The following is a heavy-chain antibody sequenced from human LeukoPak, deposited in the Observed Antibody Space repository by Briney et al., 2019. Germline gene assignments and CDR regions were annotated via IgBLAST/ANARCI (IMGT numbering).Heavy chain of an antibody. CDR3: ARDGSGDLLAFDI. Sequence: SETLSLTCTVSGGSISSYYWSWIRQPPGKGLEWIGYIYYIGSTNYNPSLKSRVTISVDTSKNQFSLKLSSVTAADTAVYYCARDGSGDLLAFDIWGQGTMVTVSS. CDR2: IYYIGST. CDR1: GGSISSYY. V-gene: IGHV4-59*01. J-gene: IGHJ3*02.